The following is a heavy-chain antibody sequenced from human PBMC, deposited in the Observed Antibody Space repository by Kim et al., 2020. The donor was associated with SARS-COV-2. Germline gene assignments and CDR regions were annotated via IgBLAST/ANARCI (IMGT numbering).Heavy chain of an antibody. CDR1: GYSFTSYW. CDR2: IDPSDSYT. CDR3: ASRGHGSGSYGMD. J-gene: IGHJ4*02. D-gene: IGHD3-10*01. V-gene: IGHV5-10-1*01. Sequence: GESLKISCKGSGYSFTSYWISWVRQMPGKGLEWMGRIDPSDSYTNYSPSFQGHVTISADKSISTAYLQWSSLKASDTALYYCASRGHGSGSYGMDWGQGTLVTVSS.